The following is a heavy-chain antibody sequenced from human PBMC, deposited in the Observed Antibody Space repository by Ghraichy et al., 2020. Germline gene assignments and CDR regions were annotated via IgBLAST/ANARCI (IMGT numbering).Heavy chain of an antibody. CDR3: ARHKANSNFLFDY. V-gene: IGHV4-39*01. D-gene: IGHD4-11*01. J-gene: IGHJ4*02. CDR1: GGSIGSSSYY. Sequence: SETLSLTCTVSGGSIGSSSYYWGWIRQPPGKGLEWIASIYYSGSSYYNPSLKSRVAISIDTSKNQLSLNLSSVTAADTAVYYCARHKANSNFLFDYWGQGTLVTVSS. CDR2: IYYSGSS.